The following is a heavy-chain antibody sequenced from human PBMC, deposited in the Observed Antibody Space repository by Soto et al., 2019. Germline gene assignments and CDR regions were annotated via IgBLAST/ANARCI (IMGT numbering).Heavy chain of an antibody. Sequence: QVQLVESGGGVVQPGRSLRLSCAASGFTFSSYAMHWVRQAPGKGLEWVAVISYDGSNKYYADSVKGRFTISRDNSKNTLYLQMNSLRAEDTAVYYCARDRAIKIFGVFNWGQGTLVSVSS. CDR1: GFTFSSYA. V-gene: IGHV3-30-3*01. CDR2: ISYDGSNK. D-gene: IGHD3-3*01. CDR3: ARDRAIKIFGVFN. J-gene: IGHJ4*02.